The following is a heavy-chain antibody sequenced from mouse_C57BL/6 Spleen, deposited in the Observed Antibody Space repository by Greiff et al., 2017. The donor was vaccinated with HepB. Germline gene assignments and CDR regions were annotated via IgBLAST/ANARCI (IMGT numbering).Heavy chain of an antibody. J-gene: IGHJ3*01. CDR1: GFNIKDDY. CDR3: TYPLRNGAWFAY. Sequence: EVQLQESGAELVRPGASVKLSCTASGFNIKDDYMHWVKQRPEQGLEWIGWIDPENGDTEYASKFQGKATITADTSSNTAYLQLSSLTSEDTAVYYCTYPLRNGAWFAYWGQGTLVTVSA. CDR2: IDPENGDT. D-gene: IGHD6-1*01. V-gene: IGHV14-4*01.